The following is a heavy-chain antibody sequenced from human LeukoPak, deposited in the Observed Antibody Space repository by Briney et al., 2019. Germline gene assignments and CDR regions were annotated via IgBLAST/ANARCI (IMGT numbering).Heavy chain of an antibody. Sequence: SETLSLTCAVYGGSFSGYYWSWIRQPPGKGLEWIGEINHSGSTNYNPSLKSRVTISVDTSKNQFSLKLSSVTAADTAVYYCATWDSRPREYYFDYWGQGTLVTVSS. CDR2: INHSGST. D-gene: IGHD1-26*01. CDR3: ATWDSRPREYYFDY. V-gene: IGHV4-34*01. J-gene: IGHJ4*02. CDR1: GGSFSGYY.